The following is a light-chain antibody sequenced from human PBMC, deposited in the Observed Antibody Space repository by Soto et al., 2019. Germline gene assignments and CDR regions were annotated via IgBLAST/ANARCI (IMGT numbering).Light chain of an antibody. V-gene: IGKV1-6*01. CDR1: QGIANE. J-gene: IGKJ1*01. CDR3: LQDYTYPWT. CDR2: AAS. Sequence: GYRVTIPCRASQGIANELGWYQQKPGKAPKLLINAASSLQSGVPSRFSGSGSGTDFTLTISSLQPEDFATYYCLQDYTYPWTFGQGTK.